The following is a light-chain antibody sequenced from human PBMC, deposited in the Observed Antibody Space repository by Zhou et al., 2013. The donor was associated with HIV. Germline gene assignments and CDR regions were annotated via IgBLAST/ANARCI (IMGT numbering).Light chain of an antibody. CDR3: QQYNTYPYT. J-gene: IGKJ2*01. V-gene: IGKV1-5*03. CDR2: KTS. Sequence: DIQMTQSPSTLSASVGDRVTITCRASHSVSNWLAWYQQKPGKAPDLLMYKTSTLASGVPSRFSGSGSGTDFTLTISGLQPGDVATYYCQQYNTYPYTFGQGTKLEIK. CDR1: HSVSNW.